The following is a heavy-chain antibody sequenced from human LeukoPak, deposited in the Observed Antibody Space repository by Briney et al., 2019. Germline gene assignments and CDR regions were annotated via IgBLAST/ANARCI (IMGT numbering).Heavy chain of an antibody. V-gene: IGHV3-30*04. D-gene: IGHD5-12*01. CDR1: GFTFSSYA. J-gene: IGHJ6*02. CDR2: ISYDGSNK. Sequence: GGSLRLSCAASGFTFSSYAMHWVRQAPGKGLEWVAVISYDGSNKYYADSVKGRFTISRDNSKNTLYLQMNSLRAEDTAVYYCAKDRDIATMDVWGQGTTVTVSS. CDR3: AKDRDIATMDV.